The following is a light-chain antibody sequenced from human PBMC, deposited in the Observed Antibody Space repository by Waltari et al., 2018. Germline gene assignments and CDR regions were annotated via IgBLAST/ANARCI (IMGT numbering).Light chain of an antibody. Sequence: EIVMTQSPATMSVSPGASATLSCRASQSVHINLAWYQQEPGQAPRLLVYDASTRATGIPARFGGSGSGTEFTLTISSLQSEDFAVYYCQQYHDWPLTFAGGTKVEIK. CDR1: QSVHIN. J-gene: IGKJ4*01. CDR3: QQYHDWPLT. CDR2: DAS. V-gene: IGKV3-15*01.